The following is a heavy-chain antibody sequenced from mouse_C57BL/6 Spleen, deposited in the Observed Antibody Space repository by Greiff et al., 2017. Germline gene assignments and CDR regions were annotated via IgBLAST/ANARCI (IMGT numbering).Heavy chain of an antibody. J-gene: IGHJ3*01. D-gene: IGHD1-1*01. V-gene: IGHV1-82*01. CDR1: GYAFSSSW. CDR2: IYPGDGDT. CDR3: ARSAITTVVPAY. Sequence: QVQLKQSGPELVKPGASVKISCKASGYAFSSSWMNWVKQRPGKGLEWIGRIYPGDGDTNYNGKFKGKATLTADKSSSTAYMQLSSLTSEDSAVYFCARSAITTVVPAYWGQGTLVTVSA.